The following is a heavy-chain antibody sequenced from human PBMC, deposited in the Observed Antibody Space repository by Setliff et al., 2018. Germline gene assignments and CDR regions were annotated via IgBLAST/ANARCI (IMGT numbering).Heavy chain of an antibody. D-gene: IGHD5-18*01. CDR3: ARGGAFSYGYPLHH. V-gene: IGHV3-64*02. CDR2: LSSDGSRA. CDR1: GFTFSSYA. J-gene: IGHJ5*02. Sequence: LRLSCAASGFTFSSYAMYWVRQAPGMGLEFVSALSSDGSRAYYADSVKDRFFISRDNSKNTLFLQMGSLRGEDKAVYYCARGGAFSYGYPLHHWGQGTLVTVSS.